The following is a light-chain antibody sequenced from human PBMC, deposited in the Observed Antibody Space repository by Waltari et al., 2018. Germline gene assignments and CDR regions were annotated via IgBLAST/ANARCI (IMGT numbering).Light chain of an antibody. CDR2: KAY. Sequence: QTVVTQEPSLSVSPGGTVTLTCALSSGSVSTTSYATWYQQCPGQAPRTLGSKAYSRFSGGPERFSGSILGNKAARTITGAQADDESDYYCALYMGSGIWVFGGGTKLTVL. J-gene: IGLJ3*02. V-gene: IGLV8-61*01. CDR1: SGSVSTTSY. CDR3: ALYMGSGIWV.